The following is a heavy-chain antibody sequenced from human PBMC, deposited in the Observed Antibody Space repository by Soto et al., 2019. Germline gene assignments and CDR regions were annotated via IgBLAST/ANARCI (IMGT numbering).Heavy chain of an antibody. J-gene: IGHJ4*02. V-gene: IGHV1-46*03. Sequence: QVQLGEAGAEVKKPGASVKGSCKASGYTFTSSYMHWVRQAPGQGLEWMGIINPSGGSTSYAQKFQGRVTMTRDTSTSTVYMELSSLRSEDTAVYYCAIAVAGPPDYWGQGTLVTVSS. CDR3: AIAVAGPPDY. D-gene: IGHD6-19*01. CDR1: GYTFTSSY. CDR2: INPSGGST.